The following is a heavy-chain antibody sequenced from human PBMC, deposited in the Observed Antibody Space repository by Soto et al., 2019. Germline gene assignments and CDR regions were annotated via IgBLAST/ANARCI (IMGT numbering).Heavy chain of an antibody. CDR2: IWYDGSNK. CDR1: GFTFSSYG. Sequence: GGSLRLSCAASGFTFSSYGMHWVRQAPGKGLEWVAVIWYDGSNKYYADSVKGRFTISRDNSKNTLYLQMNSLRAEDTAVYYCARDLRYDILTGNWRYYYYYGMDVWGQGTTVTVSS. CDR3: ARDLRYDILTGNWRYYYYYGMDV. D-gene: IGHD3-9*01. V-gene: IGHV3-33*01. J-gene: IGHJ6*02.